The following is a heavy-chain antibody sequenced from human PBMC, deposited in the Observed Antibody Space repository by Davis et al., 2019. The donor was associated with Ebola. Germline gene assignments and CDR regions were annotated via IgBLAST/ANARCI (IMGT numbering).Heavy chain of an antibody. J-gene: IGHJ4*02. V-gene: IGHV3-74*01. Sequence: GESLKISCTDSVITFSSYAMTWVRQAPGKGLVWVSRINSDGSSTSYADSVKGRFTISRDNAKNTLYLQMNSLRAEDTAVYYCARDFDRVRTWGQGTLVTVSS. D-gene: IGHD3-22*01. CDR3: ARDFDRVRT. CDR1: VITFSSYA. CDR2: INSDGSST.